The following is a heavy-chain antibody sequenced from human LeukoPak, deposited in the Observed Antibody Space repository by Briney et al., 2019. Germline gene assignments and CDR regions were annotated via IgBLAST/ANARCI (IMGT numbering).Heavy chain of an antibody. CDR2: IYYSGST. CDR1: GGSISSSSYY. D-gene: IGHD7-27*01. V-gene: IGHV4-39*07. J-gene: IGHJ4*02. Sequence: PSETLSLTCAVSGGSISSSSYYWGWIRQPPGKGLEWIGSIYYSGSTYYNPSLKSRVTISVDTSKNQFSLKLSSVTAADTAVYYCASRKLGNDYWGQGTLVTVSS. CDR3: ASRKLGNDY.